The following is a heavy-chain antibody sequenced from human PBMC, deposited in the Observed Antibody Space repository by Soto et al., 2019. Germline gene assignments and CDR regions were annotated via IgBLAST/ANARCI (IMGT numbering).Heavy chain of an antibody. V-gene: IGHV1-69*02. J-gene: IGHJ3*02. D-gene: IGHD2-2*01. Sequence: SVKVSCKASGGTLSSNTISWVRQAPGQGLEWIGRIIPILEISKYAQKFQGRVTITADKSTSTAYMELSSLRSEDTAVYYCARGGVVLPAAIYAFDIWGQGTMVTVSS. CDR2: IIPILEIS. CDR1: GGTLSSNT. CDR3: ARGGVVLPAAIYAFDI.